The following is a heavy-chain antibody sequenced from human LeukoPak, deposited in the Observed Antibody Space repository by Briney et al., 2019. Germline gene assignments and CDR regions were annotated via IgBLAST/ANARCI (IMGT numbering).Heavy chain of an antibody. CDR1: GFTFRSNG. CDR3: ARDLYRTGGTCYRAFDI. Sequence: GRSLRLSCAASGFTFRSNGIHWVRQAPGKVLEWVAFNTNYADSVKGRFTISRDNSKNTLYLQMNSLRTEDTAMYYCARDLYRTGGTCYRAFDIWGQGTMVTVSS. CDR2: NT. D-gene: IGHD2-15*01. V-gene: IGHV3-33*01. J-gene: IGHJ3*02.